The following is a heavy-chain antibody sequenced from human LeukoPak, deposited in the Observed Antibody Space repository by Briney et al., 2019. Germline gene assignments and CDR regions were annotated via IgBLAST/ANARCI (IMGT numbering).Heavy chain of an antibody. CDR2: MNPNGGNT. CDR3: ARSGYSYGYGGGYFDY. CDR1: GYTFTSYD. D-gene: IGHD5-18*01. Sequence: GASVKVSCKASGYTFTSYDINWVRQATGQGLEWMGWMNPNGGNTGYAQKFQGRVTMTRNTSISTAYMELSSLRSEDTAVYYCARSGYSYGYGGGYFDYWGQGTLVTVSS. V-gene: IGHV1-8*01. J-gene: IGHJ4*02.